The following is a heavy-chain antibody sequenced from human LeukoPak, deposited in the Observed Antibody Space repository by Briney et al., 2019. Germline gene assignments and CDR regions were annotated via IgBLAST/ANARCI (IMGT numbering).Heavy chain of an antibody. D-gene: IGHD3-10*01. V-gene: IGHV4-59*08. CDR3: ARHGDYYGSGSTSWFDP. Sequence: SETLSLTCTVSGGSISSYYWSWIRQPPGKGLEWIAYVYYTGDARYNPSLQSRVTISVDTSKNQFSLKLSSVTAADTAVYYCARHGDYYGSGSTSWFDPWGQGTLVTVSS. CDR1: GGSISSYY. CDR2: VYYTGDA. J-gene: IGHJ5*02.